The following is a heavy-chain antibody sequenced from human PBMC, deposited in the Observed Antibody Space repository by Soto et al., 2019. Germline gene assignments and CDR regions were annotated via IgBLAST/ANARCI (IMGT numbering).Heavy chain of an antibody. CDR3: ARDAFDI. CDR1: GGSIRTSY. J-gene: IGHJ3*02. Sequence: PSETLSLTCTVPGGSIRTSYWSWIRQPPGKGLEWIGYTYNSGSTNYNPSLKSRVTISVDTSKNQFSLHLSSVTAADTAVYYCARDAFDIWGQGTMVTVS. V-gene: IGHV4-59*01. CDR2: TYNSGST.